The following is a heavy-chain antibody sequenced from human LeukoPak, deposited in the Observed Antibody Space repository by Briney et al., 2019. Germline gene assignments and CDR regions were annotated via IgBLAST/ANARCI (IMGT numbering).Heavy chain of an antibody. Sequence: GASVKVSCKASGYTFTSYGISWVRQAPGQGLEWMGWISAYNGNTNYAQKLQGRVTMTTDTSTSTAYMELRSLRSDDTAVYYCAREGYYYGSGSYYNEGNGRYNWFDPWGQGTLVTVSS. D-gene: IGHD3-10*01. J-gene: IGHJ5*02. CDR1: GYTFTSYG. V-gene: IGHV1-18*01. CDR2: ISAYNGNT. CDR3: AREGYYYGSGSYYNEGNGRYNWFDP.